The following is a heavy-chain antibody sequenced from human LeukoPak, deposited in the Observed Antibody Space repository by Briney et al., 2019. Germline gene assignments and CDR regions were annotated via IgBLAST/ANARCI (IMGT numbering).Heavy chain of an antibody. CDR2: IYWDDDK. CDR3: AHSETRDTYFDY. J-gene: IGHJ4*02. Sequence: SGPTLVKPTQTLTLTCTFSGFSLSTNKVGVGWIRQPPGKALEWLALIYWDDDKRYSPSLKSRLTITKDTSKTRVVLSMTNMDPVDTATYYCAHSETRDTYFDYWGQGTLVTVSS. V-gene: IGHV2-5*02. CDR1: GFSLSTNKVG. D-gene: IGHD5-24*01.